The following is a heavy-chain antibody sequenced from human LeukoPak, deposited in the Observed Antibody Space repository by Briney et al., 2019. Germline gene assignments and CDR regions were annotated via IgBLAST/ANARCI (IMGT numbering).Heavy chain of an antibody. V-gene: IGHV3-30*04. D-gene: IGHD3-9*01. CDR2: ISYDGSNK. Sequence: PGRSLRLSCAASGFTFSSYAMHWVRQALGKGLEWVAVISYDGSNKYYADSVKGRFTISRDNSKNTLYLQMNSLRAEDTAVYYCARGNILTGYYRSYYFDYWGQGTLLTVSS. CDR1: GFTFSSYA. CDR3: ARGNILTGYYRSYYFDY. J-gene: IGHJ4*02.